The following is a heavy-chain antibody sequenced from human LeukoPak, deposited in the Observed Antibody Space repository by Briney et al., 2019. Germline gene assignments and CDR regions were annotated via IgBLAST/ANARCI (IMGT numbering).Heavy chain of an antibody. CDR2: ISSSGSTR. D-gene: IGHD6-19*01. CDR3: AREMGQWLGFDY. J-gene: IGHJ4*02. CDR1: GFTFSDYY. Sequence: KPGGALRLSRAASGFTFSDYYMRWSRQASGKGLEWVSYISSSGSTRYYADTVNGRFNISRDNAKNSLYLQMNSLRAEDTAVYYCAREMGQWLGFDYWGQGTLVTVSS. V-gene: IGHV3-11*01.